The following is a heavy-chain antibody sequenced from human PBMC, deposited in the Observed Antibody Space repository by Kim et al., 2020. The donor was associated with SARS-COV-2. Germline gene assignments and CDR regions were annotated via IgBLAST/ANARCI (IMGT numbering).Heavy chain of an antibody. CDR3: VRGGGGVDY. Sequence: RKKNYVDSVKGRFTISRDNTKNSLYLQMNSLRAEDTALYYCVRGGGGVDYWGQGTLVTVSS. CDR2: RKK. J-gene: IGHJ4*02. D-gene: IGHD3-16*01. V-gene: IGHV3-7*01.